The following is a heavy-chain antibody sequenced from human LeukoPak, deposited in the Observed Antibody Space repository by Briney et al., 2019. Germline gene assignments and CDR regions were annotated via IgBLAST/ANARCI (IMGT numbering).Heavy chain of an antibody. CDR1: GGSISSGSYY. Sequence: PSETLSLTCTVSGGSISSGSYYWSWIRQPAGKGLEWIGRIYTSGSTNYNPSLKSRVTISVDTSKNQFSLKLSSVTAADTAVYYCARHGYFYDILTGYYSYYYYYMDVWGKGTTVTISS. V-gene: IGHV4-61*02. CDR3: ARHGYFYDILTGYYSYYYYYMDV. D-gene: IGHD3-9*01. J-gene: IGHJ6*03. CDR2: IYTSGST.